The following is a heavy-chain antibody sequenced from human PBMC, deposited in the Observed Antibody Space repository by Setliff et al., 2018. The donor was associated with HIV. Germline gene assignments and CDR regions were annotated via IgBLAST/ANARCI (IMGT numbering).Heavy chain of an antibody. V-gene: IGHV4-34*01. Sequence: PSETLSLTCAVYGGSFSGFYWNWIRQAPGKGLEWIGEINHSRRTKYNPSLKSRVTISVDTSKNQFSLKLSSVTAADTAFYYCARVFSGDYLFTGYLDVWGKGTTVTVSS. D-gene: IGHD3-22*01. J-gene: IGHJ6*03. CDR1: GGSFSGFY. CDR2: INHSRRT. CDR3: ARVFSGDYLFTGYLDV.